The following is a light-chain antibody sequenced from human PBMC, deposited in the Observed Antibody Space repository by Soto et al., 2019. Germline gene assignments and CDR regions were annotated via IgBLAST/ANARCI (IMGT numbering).Light chain of an antibody. CDR1: QSVSYN. CDR2: DAS. J-gene: IGKJ4*01. Sequence: EIVMTQSPATVSVSPGETATLSCRASQSVSYNLAWYQQKPGQAPRLLIYDASNRATGIPARFSGSGSGTDFTLTISSLEPEDFAVYYCQQRSNWPLTFGGGTKVEIK. V-gene: IGKV3-11*01. CDR3: QQRSNWPLT.